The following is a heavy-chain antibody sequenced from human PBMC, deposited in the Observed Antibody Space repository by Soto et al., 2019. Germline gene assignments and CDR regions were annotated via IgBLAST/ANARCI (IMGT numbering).Heavy chain of an antibody. CDR3: ATNGMRYYNSGMDV. V-gene: IGHV4-4*07. D-gene: IGHD1-1*01. Sequence: SVPLSLRCTVAGGSIRGYDWSWIRTPAGKGLEWIGRIYTSGSTNYNPSLKSRVTMSVDTSKNQFSLKLSAVTAADTAVYYRATNGMRYYNSGMDVWGQGTTVTSSS. J-gene: IGHJ6*02. CDR2: IYTSGST. CDR1: GGSIRGYD.